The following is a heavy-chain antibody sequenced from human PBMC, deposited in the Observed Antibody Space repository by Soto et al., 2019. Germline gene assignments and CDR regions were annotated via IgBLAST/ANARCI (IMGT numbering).Heavy chain of an antibody. J-gene: IGHJ6*02. CDR2: ISGSGGST. Sequence: GGSLRLSCAASGFTFSSYAMSWVRQAPGKGLEWVSAISGSGGSTYYADSVKGRFTISRENAKNSLYLQMSSLRAGDTAVYYCVRDPAGHGMDVWGQGTTVTVSS. V-gene: IGHV3-23*01. D-gene: IGHD3-10*01. CDR3: VRDPAGHGMDV. CDR1: GFTFSSYA.